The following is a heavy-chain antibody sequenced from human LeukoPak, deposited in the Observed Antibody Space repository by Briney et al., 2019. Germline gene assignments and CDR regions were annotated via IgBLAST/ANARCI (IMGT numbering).Heavy chain of an antibody. CDR3: AKDGGSGILY. D-gene: IGHD3-10*01. Sequence: PGGSLRLSCAASGFTFSSYDMSWVRQAPGKGLEWVSGITYSSGYTYYADSVKGRFTISRDNSRNTLYLQMNSLRAEDTAVYYCAKDGGSGILYWGQGTLVTVSS. J-gene: IGHJ4*02. CDR2: ITYSSGYT. V-gene: IGHV3-23*01. CDR1: GFTFSSYD.